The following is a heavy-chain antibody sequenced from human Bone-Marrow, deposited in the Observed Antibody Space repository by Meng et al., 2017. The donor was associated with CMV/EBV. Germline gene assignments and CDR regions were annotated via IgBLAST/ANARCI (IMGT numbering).Heavy chain of an antibody. J-gene: IGHJ4*02. D-gene: IGHD2-2*01. CDR1: GFTFSSYA. CDR2: MSDDGDNQ. V-gene: IGHV3-30*03. CDR3: ARGGRRLYQLFSAY. Sequence: GESLKISCVVSGFTFSSYAMHWVRQAPGKGLEWVALMSDDGDNQYYIDSVKGRFTISRDNFKNTLFLQMNSLRPEDTAVYYCARGGRRLYQLFSAYWGQGTLVTVSS.